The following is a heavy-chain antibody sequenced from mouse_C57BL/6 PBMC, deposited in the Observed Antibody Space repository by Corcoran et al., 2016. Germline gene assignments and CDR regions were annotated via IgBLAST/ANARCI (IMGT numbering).Heavy chain of an antibody. V-gene: IGHV9-3*01. J-gene: IGHJ1*03. CDR2: INTYSGVP. Sequence: QNHLVQSGPELKKPGEPVKIPCKASGYTFTTYGRSWLKQAPGKGLKWMGWINTYSGVPKYADDFKGRFAFSLETSASTAYLQINNLKNEDTATYSCARGAWRLDVGGTGTTVTVSS. CDR3: ARGAWRLDV. CDR1: GYTFTTYG.